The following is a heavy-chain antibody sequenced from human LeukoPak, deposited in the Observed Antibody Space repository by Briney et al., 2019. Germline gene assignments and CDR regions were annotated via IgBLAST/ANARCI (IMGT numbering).Heavy chain of an antibody. J-gene: IGHJ6*04. Sequence: SETLSLTCTVSGGSISSGGYYWSWIRQPAGKGLEWIGRIYTSGSTNYNPSLKSRVTISVDTSKNQFSLKLSSVTAADTAVYYCARILRTSGVWGKGTTVTVSS. CDR3: ARILRTSGV. V-gene: IGHV4-61*02. CDR1: GGSISSGGYY. D-gene: IGHD3-3*01. CDR2: IYTSGST.